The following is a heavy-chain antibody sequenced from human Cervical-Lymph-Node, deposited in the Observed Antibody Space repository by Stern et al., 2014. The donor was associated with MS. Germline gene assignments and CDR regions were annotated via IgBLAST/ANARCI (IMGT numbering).Heavy chain of an antibody. D-gene: IGHD4-17*01. J-gene: IGHJ4*02. CDR1: GGTFSSYA. Sequence: VPLVESGAEVKKPGSSVKVSCKASGGTFSSYAISWVRKAPGPRLEWMGGIIPIFGTANYAQKFQGRVTITADESTSTAYMELSSLRSEDTAVYYCARDLGATVTSYFDYWGQGTLVTVSS. V-gene: IGHV1-69*01. CDR2: IIPIFGTA. CDR3: ARDLGATVTSYFDY.